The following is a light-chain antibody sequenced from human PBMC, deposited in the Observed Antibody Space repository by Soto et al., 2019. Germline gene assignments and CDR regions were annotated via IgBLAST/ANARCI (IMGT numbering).Light chain of an antibody. CDR1: SSDVGSYNL. V-gene: IGLV2-14*02. Sequence: QSVLTQPASVSGSPGQSIAISCTGTSSDVGSYNLVSWYQQYPDKAPKLMIYEDNKRPSGVSNRFSGSKSGNTASLTISGLQAEDEAEYYCSSYTNINTRACVFGTGTKVTVL. CDR2: EDN. J-gene: IGLJ1*01. CDR3: SSYTNINTRACV.